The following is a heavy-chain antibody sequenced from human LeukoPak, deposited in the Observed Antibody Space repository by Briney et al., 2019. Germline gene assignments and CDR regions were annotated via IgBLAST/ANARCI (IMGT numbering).Heavy chain of an antibody. J-gene: IGHJ5*02. D-gene: IGHD3-22*01. CDR2: INPNSGGT. V-gene: IGHV1-2*02. CDR1: GYTFTGYY. Sequence: ASVKVSCKASGYTFTGYYMHWVRQAPGQGLEWMGWINPNSGGTNYAQKFQDRVTMTRDTSTSTGYMELSWLRSDDTAAFYCAIQGGFDSGAYSVVVNWFDPWGQGTLVTVSS. CDR3: AIQGGFDSGAYSVVVNWFDP.